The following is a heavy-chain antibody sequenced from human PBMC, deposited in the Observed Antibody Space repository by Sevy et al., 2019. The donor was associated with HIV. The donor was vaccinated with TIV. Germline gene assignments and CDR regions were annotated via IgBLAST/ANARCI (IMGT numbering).Heavy chain of an antibody. J-gene: IGHJ3*02. V-gene: IGHV3-23*01. CDR1: GLTFSNYV. CDR3: PRNLRPSGAFDI. D-gene: IGHD6-25*01. Sequence: GGSLRLSCAASGLTFSNYVMSWVRQAPGKGLEWLSVISGSSGTTYAAESVKGRFTISRDNSKNTLYLDMSSLGAEATSVYYCPRNLRPSGAFDIWGQGTRVTVSS. CDR2: ISGSSGTT.